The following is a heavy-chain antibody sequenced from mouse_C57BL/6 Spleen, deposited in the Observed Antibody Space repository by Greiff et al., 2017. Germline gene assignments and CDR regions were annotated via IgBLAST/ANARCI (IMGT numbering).Heavy chain of an antibody. J-gene: IGHJ4*01. V-gene: IGHV1-53*01. CDR2: INPRNGGT. CDR3: ARKRPYYAMDY. Sequence: VQLQQPGTELVKPGASVKLSCKASGYTFTSYWMHWVKQRPGQGLEWIGNINPRNGGTNYNEKFKSKATLTVDNSSSTAYMQLSSLTSEDSAVYYCARKRPYYAMDYWGQGTSVTVSS. CDR1: GYTFTSYW.